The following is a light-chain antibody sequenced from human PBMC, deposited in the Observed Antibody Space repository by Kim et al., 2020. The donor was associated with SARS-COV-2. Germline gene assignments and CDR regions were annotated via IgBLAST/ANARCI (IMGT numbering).Light chain of an antibody. CDR1: QIVDTY. CDR2: LAS. Sequence: ASLGDRFTLTCRASQIVDTYLAWYQQKPGKAPNLLIYLASNLQIGVPSRFSGSGSGAEFTLTISSLQPDDFATYYCQHYIRFPYTFGQGTKLEI. V-gene: IGKV1-5*03. CDR3: QHYIRFPYT. J-gene: IGKJ2*01.